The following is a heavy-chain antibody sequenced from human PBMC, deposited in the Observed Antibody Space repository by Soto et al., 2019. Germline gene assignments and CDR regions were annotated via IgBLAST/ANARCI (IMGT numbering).Heavy chain of an antibody. CDR3: ARELYSSSWSQGWFDR. CDR2: IIPTFGTA. V-gene: IGHV1-69*01. J-gene: IGHJ5*02. D-gene: IGHD6-13*01. Sequence: ASGKVSCKASGGTFSSYAISWVRQAPGQGLEWMGGIIPTFGTANYAQKFQGRVTITADESTSTAYMELSSLRSEDTAVYYCARELYSSSWSQGWFDRWGQGTWVTVSS. CDR1: GGTFSSYA.